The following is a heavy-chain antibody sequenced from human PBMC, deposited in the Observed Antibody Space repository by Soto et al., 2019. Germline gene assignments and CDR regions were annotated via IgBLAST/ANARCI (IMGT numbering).Heavy chain of an antibody. Sequence: QVQLVQSGAEVKKPGASVKVSCKASGYTFTSYDINWVRQATGQGLEWMGWMNPNSGNTGYAQKFQGRVTMTRNTSISTAYMELSSLRSEDTAVYYGARTRIAAAGNWFDPWGQGTLVTVSS. D-gene: IGHD6-13*01. CDR1: GYTFTSYD. CDR2: MNPNSGNT. CDR3: ARTRIAAAGNWFDP. V-gene: IGHV1-8*01. J-gene: IGHJ5*02.